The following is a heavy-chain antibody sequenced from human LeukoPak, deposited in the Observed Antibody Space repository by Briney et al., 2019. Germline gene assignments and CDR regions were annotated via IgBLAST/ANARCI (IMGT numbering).Heavy chain of an antibody. CDR2: INHSGST. V-gene: IGHV4-34*01. J-gene: IGHJ5*02. Sequence: SETLSLTCAVYGGSFSGYYWSWIRQPPGKGLEWIGEINHSGSTNYNPSLKSRVTISVDTSKNQFSLKLSSVTAADTAVYYCARGRIRYFAPWGQGTLVTVSS. CDR3: ARGRIRYFAP. CDR1: GGSFSGYY. D-gene: IGHD3-9*01.